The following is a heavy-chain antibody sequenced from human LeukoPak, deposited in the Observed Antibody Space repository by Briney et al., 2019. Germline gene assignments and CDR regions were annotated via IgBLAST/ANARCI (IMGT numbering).Heavy chain of an antibody. D-gene: IGHD2-2*01. V-gene: IGHV5-51*01. Sequence: GESLEISRKGSGYRFSSYWIAWVRQLPGKGLEWMGVIYPRDSRTTYSPSFQDQVTISADKSISTAYLQWTSLKASDTAMYYCARHLSDITSSPNYWGPGTLVTVSS. J-gene: IGHJ4*02. CDR1: GYRFSSYW. CDR3: ARHLSDITSSPNY. CDR2: IYPRDSRT.